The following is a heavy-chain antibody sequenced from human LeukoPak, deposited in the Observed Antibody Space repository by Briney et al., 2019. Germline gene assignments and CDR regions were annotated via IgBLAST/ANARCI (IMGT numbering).Heavy chain of an antibody. V-gene: IGHV1-69*01. J-gene: IGHJ4*02. CDR3: ARDSYGSSGYYQYHIFDY. D-gene: IGHD3-22*01. Sequence: ASVKVSCKASGGTFSSYAISWVRQAPGQGLEWMGGIIPIFGTANYAQKFQGRVTITADESTSTAYMELSSLRSEDTAVYYCARDSYGSSGYYQYHIFDYWGQGTLVTVSS. CDR2: IIPIFGTA. CDR1: GGTFSSYA.